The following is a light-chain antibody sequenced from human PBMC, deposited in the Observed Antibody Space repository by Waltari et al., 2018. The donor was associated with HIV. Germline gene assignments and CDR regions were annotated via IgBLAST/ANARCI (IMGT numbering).Light chain of an antibody. CDR3: AAWDNILNGWV. Sequence: QSVLTQPLSASGTPGQKVTISCSGSSSNIGSRTVNWYQHPPGTAPKLLIYDNNRRPSGVPDRFSGSKSGTSASLAISGLQSEDEANYYCAAWDNILNGWVFGGGTQLTVL. CDR2: DNN. J-gene: IGLJ3*02. V-gene: IGLV1-44*01. CDR1: SSNIGSRT.